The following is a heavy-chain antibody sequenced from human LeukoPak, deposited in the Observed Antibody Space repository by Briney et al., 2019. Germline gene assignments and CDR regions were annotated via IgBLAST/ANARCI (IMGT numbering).Heavy chain of an antibody. CDR3: VSPRGFSYGYFDY. CDR1: GGSISSSSAY. J-gene: IGHJ4*02. V-gene: IGHV4-39*01. Sequence: SETLSLTCTVSGGSISSSSAYWGWIRQPPGKGLEWIGSIYYSKDTYYNPSLKSRVTISADTSKNQFSLTLGSVSATDTAVYYCVSPRGFSYGYFDYWGQGTLVTVSS. CDR2: IYYSKDT. D-gene: IGHD5-18*01.